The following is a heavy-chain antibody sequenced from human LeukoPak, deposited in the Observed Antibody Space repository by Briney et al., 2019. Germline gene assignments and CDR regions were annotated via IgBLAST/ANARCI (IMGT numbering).Heavy chain of an antibody. CDR3: ARSGAQQLVYYYYMDV. CDR2: IYTSGST. V-gene: IGHV4-61*02. J-gene: IGHJ6*03. CDR1: GGSISSGSYY. D-gene: IGHD6-13*01. Sequence: SETLSLTCTVSGGSISSGSYYWSWIRQPAGKGLEWIGRIYTSGSTNYNPSLKSRVTISVDTSKNQFSLKLSSVTAADTAVYYCARSGAQQLVYYYYMDVWGKGTTVTVSS.